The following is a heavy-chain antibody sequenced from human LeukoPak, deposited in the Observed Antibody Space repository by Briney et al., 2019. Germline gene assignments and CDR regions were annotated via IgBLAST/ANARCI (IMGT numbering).Heavy chain of an antibody. Sequence: GGSLRLSCAASGFTFRGDWMSWVRQAPGKGLEWVANVKQDESEKNYIHSVKGRFTISRDNAKNSLYLQMNSLRAEDTAVYYCVRDWHLWSGQSYYYYMDVWGKGPSVTVSS. D-gene: IGHD3-3*02. J-gene: IGHJ6*03. CDR1: GFTFRGDW. CDR2: VKQDESEK. V-gene: IGHV3-7*01. CDR3: VRDWHLWSGQSYYYYMDV.